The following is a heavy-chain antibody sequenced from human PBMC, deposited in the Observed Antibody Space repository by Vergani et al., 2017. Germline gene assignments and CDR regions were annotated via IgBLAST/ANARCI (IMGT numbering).Heavy chain of an antibody. Sequence: QVQLQESGPGLVKPSETLSLTCTVSGGSISSYYWSWIRQPAGKGLEWIGRIYTSGSTYYNPSLKSRITMPVDTSKNQFSLKLSSVTAADTAVYFCASARWGVDAFDIWGQGTMVTVSS. CDR2: IYTSGST. D-gene: IGHD3-10*01. CDR1: GGSISSYY. CDR3: ASARWGVDAFDI. J-gene: IGHJ3*02. V-gene: IGHV4-4*07.